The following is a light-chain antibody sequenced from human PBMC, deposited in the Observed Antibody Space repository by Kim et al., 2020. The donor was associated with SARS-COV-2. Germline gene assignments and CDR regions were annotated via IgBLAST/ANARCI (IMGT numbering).Light chain of an antibody. J-gene: IGKJ4*01. CDR1: QGIRNF. CDR3: QKYNGAPLT. CDR2: AAS. V-gene: IGKV1-27*01. Sequence: DIQMTQSPSSLSASVGDRVAITCRASQGIRNFLAWYQQKPGEVPKLLIYAASTLQSGVPSRFSGSGSGTDFTLTISSLQPEDVATYYCQKYNGAPLTFGGGTKVDIK.